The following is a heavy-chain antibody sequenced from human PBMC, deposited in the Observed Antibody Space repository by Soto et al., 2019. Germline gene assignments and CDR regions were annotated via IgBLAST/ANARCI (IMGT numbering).Heavy chain of an antibody. CDR1: GGDLSNSG. D-gene: IGHD1-26*01. CDR2: IFPLLAMV. CDR3: AKDDGAGFKS. V-gene: IGHV1-69*04. Sequence: QVNLVQSGTEMKKPGSSVMVSCKVSGGDLSNSGISWVRQAPGQGLEWMGGIFPLLAMVDYSQKFQCRVTIPADESTNTAYMDLGSLRSEYTAVYYCAKDDGAGFKSWGQGTLVIVSS. J-gene: IGHJ4*02.